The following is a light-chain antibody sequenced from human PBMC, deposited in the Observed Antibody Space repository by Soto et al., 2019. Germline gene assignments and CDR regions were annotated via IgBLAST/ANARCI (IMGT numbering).Light chain of an antibody. CDR2: KVS. Sequence: DVVMTQSPLSLPVTLGQPASISCRSSQSLVYSDGNTYLNWFQQRPGQSPRRLIYKVSNRDSGVPDRFSRSGSGTDFTLKISRVEAGDVGVYYCMQGTHWQVTFGGGTKVEIK. J-gene: IGKJ4*01. CDR1: QSLVYSDGNTY. V-gene: IGKV2-30*01. CDR3: MQGTHWQVT.